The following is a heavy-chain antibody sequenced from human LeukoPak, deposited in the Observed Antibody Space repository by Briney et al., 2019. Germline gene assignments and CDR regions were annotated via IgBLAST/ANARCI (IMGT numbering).Heavy chain of an antibody. D-gene: IGHD2-2*01. Sequence: SETLSLTCTVSGASINSYYWHWVRQSPGKGLEWIGYIHTSGSTDYNSSLKSRVTISVDTSKNQFSLKQSSVTAADTAVYYCARAALGYCSSTSCPYFDYWGQGTLVTVSS. J-gene: IGHJ4*02. CDR2: IHTSGST. V-gene: IGHV4-4*08. CDR3: ARAALGYCSSTSCPYFDY. CDR1: GASINSYY.